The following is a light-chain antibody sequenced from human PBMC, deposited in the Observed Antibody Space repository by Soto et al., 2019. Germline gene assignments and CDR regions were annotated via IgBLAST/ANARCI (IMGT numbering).Light chain of an antibody. Sequence: QSVLTQPPSASGSPGQSVTISCTGTSSDVGGYNHVSWYQQNPGKAPKLMIYDVSKRPSGVPDRISGSKSGNTASLTISGLQAEDEADYYCASYAGSNNSVFGTGTKLTVL. CDR2: DVS. J-gene: IGLJ1*01. V-gene: IGLV2-8*01. CDR1: SSDVGGYNH. CDR3: ASYAGSNNSV.